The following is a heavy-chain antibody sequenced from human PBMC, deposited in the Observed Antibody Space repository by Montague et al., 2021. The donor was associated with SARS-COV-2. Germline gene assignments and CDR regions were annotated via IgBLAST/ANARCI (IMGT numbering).Heavy chain of an antibody. D-gene: IGHD2-15*01. CDR1: GGSISSGSYY. V-gene: IGHV4-61*02. Sequence: TVSLTCTVSGGSISSGSYYWSWIRQPAGKGLEWIGRIYTSGSTNYNPSLKSRVTISVDTSKNQFSLKLSSVTAADTAVYYCARGCSGGSCYPNPFSTWGQGTLVTVSS. CDR3: ARGCSGGSCYPNPFST. CDR2: IYTSGST. J-gene: IGHJ5*02.